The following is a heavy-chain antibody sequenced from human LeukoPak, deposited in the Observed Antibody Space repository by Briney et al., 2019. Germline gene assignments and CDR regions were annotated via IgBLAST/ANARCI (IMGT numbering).Heavy chain of an antibody. CDR2: VRSSGSTI. D-gene: IGHD1-1*01. V-gene: IGHV3-11*01. J-gene: IGHJ4*02. CDR3: ARGQLGFDY. Sequence: GGSLRLSCAASGFTFSDYYMSWIRQAPGRGLEWVSHVRSSGSTICHADSVKGRFTISRDNAKNSLYLQMTSLRAEDTAVYYCARGQLGFDYWGQGTLVTVSS. CDR1: GFTFSDYY.